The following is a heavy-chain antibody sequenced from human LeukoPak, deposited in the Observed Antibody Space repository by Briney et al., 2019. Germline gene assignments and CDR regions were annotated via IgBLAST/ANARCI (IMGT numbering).Heavy chain of an antibody. Sequence: PSETLSLTCTVSGGFISTYYWSWIRQPAGKGLEWIGRIHTSGSTLYNPSLKSRVTTSVDTSKNQFSLKLSSATAADTAVYYCARGPPHGGTYFDYRGQGTLVTVSS. D-gene: IGHD2-15*01. V-gene: IGHV4-4*07. CDR1: GGFISTYY. J-gene: IGHJ4*02. CDR2: IHTSGST. CDR3: ARGPPHGGTYFDY.